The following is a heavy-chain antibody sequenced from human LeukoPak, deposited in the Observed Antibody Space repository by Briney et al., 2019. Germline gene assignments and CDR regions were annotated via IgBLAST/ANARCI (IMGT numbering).Heavy chain of an antibody. CDR1: GGSISSSSYY. J-gene: IGHJ4*02. D-gene: IGHD3-3*01. CDR2: IYYSGST. Sequence: SETLSLTCTVSGGSISSSSYYWRWIRQPPGKGLEWIGSIYYSGSTYYNPSLKSRVTISVDTSKNQFSLKLSSVTAADTAVYYCVRQGDFWSGYLGYWGQGTLVTVSS. CDR3: VRQGDFWSGYLGY. V-gene: IGHV4-39*01.